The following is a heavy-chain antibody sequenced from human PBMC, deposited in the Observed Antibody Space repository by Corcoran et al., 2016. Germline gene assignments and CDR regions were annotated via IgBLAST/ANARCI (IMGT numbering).Heavy chain of an antibody. J-gene: IGHJ5*02. Sequence: EVQLVESGGGLIQPGGSLRLSCAASGFTVSSNYMSWVRQAPGKGLEWVSVIYSGGSTYYADSVKGRFTISRDNSKNTLYLQMNSLSAEDTAVYYCARSPYDFWSGYPQWGWFDPWGQGTLVTVSS. CDR1: GFTVSSNY. CDR3: ARSPYDFWSGYPQWGWFDP. D-gene: IGHD3-3*01. CDR2: IYSGGST. V-gene: IGHV3-53*01.